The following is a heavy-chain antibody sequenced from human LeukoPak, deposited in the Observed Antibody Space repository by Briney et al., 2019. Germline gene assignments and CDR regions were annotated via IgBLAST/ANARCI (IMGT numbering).Heavy chain of an antibody. V-gene: IGHV5-51*01. CDR3: ARVDTVTSGGGH. D-gene: IGHD4-17*01. Sequence: IAGKSRWWLGIIYPGDSDTRYSPSFQGQVTISADKSISTAYLQWSSLKASDTAMYFCARVDTVTSGGGHWGQGTLVTVSS. CDR2: IYPGDSDT. J-gene: IGHJ4*02.